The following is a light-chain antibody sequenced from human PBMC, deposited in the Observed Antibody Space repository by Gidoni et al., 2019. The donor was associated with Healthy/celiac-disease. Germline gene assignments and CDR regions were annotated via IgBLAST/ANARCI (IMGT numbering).Light chain of an antibody. CDR2: DAS. CDR1: QSGSSY. J-gene: IGKJ2*01. CDR3: QQRSNWPYT. Sequence: EMLLTQSPATLSLSPWERATLSCMPSQSGSSYLGWYQQKPGQAPRLLIYDASNRATGIPARFSGSGSGTVFTLTISSLEPEYFAVYYCQQRSNWPYTFGQGTKLEIK. V-gene: IGKV3-11*01.